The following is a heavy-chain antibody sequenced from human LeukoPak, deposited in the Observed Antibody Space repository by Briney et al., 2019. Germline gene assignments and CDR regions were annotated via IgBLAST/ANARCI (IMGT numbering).Heavy chain of an antibody. D-gene: IGHD3-22*01. CDR2: IYYSGST. CDR1: GGSFSGYY. J-gene: IGHJ5*02. CDR3: EGNDSSGYSA. V-gene: IGHV4-34*01. Sequence: SETLSLTCAVYGGSFSGYYWSWIRQPPGKGLEWIGSIYYSGSTYYNPSLKSRVTISVDTSKNQFSLKLSSVTAADTAVYYCEGNDSSGYSAWGQGTLVTVSS.